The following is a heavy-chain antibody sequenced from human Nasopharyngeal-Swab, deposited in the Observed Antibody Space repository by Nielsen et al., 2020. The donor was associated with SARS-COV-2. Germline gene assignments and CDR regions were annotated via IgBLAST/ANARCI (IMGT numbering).Heavy chain of an antibody. J-gene: IGHJ3*02. D-gene: IGHD5-12*01. CDR2: IWYDGSNK. CDR3: ARPGSGYDLPDAFDI. CDR1: GFTFSSYG. V-gene: IGHV3-33*01. Sequence: GESLKISCAASGFTFSSYGMHWVRQAPGKGLEWVAVIWYDGSNKYYADSVKGRFTISRDNSKNTLYLQMKSLRAEDTAVYYCARPGSGYDLPDAFDIWGQGTMVTVSS.